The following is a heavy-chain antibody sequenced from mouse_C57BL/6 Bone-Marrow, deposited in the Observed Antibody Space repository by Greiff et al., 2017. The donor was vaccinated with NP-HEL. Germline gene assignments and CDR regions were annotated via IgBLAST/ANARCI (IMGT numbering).Heavy chain of an antibody. V-gene: IGHV1-64*01. CDR1: GYTFTSYW. CDR2: IHPNSGST. J-gene: IGHJ4*01. Sequence: VQLQQPGAELVKPGASVKLSCKASGYTFTSYWMHWVKQRPGQGLEWIGMIHPNSGSTNYNEKFKSKATLTVDKSSSTAYMQLSSLTSEDSAVYYCARGGLRPYAMDYWGQGTSVTVSS. D-gene: IGHD3-2*02. CDR3: ARGGLRPYAMDY.